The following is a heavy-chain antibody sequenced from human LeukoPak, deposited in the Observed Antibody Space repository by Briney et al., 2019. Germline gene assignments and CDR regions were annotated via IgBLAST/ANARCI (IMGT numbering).Heavy chain of an antibody. Sequence: ASVKVSCKASGYTVTSYDINWVRQATGQGLEWMGWMNPNSGNTGYAQKFQGRVTMTRNTSISTAYMELSSLRSEDTTVYYCARAPKRGSGWYRRYYFDYWGQGTLVTVSS. CDR3: ARAPKRGSGWYRRYYFDY. CDR2: MNPNSGNT. J-gene: IGHJ4*02. V-gene: IGHV1-8*01. D-gene: IGHD6-19*01. CDR1: GYTVTSYD.